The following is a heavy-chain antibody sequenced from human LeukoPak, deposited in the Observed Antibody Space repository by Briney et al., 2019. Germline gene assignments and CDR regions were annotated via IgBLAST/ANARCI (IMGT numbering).Heavy chain of an antibody. CDR2: INPNSGGT. Sequence: ASVKVSCKASGYTFTDYYVHWVRQAPGQGLEWMGWINPNSGGTNYAQKFQGRVTMTRDTSISTAYMELSRLRSDDTAVYYCATLSRYGSGSYYYYFEQWGQGTLVTVSS. CDR3: ATLSRYGSGSYYYYFEQ. CDR1: GYTFTDYY. D-gene: IGHD3-10*01. V-gene: IGHV1-2*02. J-gene: IGHJ4*02.